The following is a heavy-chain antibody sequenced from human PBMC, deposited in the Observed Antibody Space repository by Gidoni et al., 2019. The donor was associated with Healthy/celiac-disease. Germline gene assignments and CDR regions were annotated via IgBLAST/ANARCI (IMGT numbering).Heavy chain of an antibody. D-gene: IGHD6-13*01. CDR3: ARSSSWSADAFDI. Sequence: QAPGKGLERVSSISSSSSYIYYADSVKGRFTISRDNAKNSLYLQMNSLRAEDTAVYYCARSSSWSADAFDIWGQGTMVTVSS. CDR2: ISSSSSYI. J-gene: IGHJ3*02. V-gene: IGHV3-21*01.